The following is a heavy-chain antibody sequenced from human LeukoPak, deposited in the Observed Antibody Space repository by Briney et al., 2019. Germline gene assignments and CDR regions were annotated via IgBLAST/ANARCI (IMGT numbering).Heavy chain of an antibody. D-gene: IGHD2-15*01. Sequence: PGGSLRLSCAASGFTFSSYAMHWVRQAPGKGLEWVAVISYDGSNKYYADSVKGRFTISRDNSKNTLYLQMNSLRAEDTAVYYCAKWNGGSWGDYWGQGTLVTVSS. J-gene: IGHJ4*02. CDR2: ISYDGSNK. V-gene: IGHV3-30*01. CDR3: AKWNGGSWGDY. CDR1: GFTFSSYA.